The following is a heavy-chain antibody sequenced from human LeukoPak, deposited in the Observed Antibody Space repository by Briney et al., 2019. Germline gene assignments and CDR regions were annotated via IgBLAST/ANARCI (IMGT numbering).Heavy chain of an antibody. Sequence: ASVKVSCKTSGYTFTTYGINWVRQAPGQGLEWMGWISPYHGNTKYAYGLQDRVTLTTDASTTTAYMELSGLRPDDTAVYYCTRDYDDYGDDVFDVWGQGTMVIVSS. J-gene: IGHJ3*01. CDR3: TRDYDDYGDDVFDV. D-gene: IGHD4-17*01. CDR1: GYTFTTYG. V-gene: IGHV1-18*01. CDR2: ISPYHGNT.